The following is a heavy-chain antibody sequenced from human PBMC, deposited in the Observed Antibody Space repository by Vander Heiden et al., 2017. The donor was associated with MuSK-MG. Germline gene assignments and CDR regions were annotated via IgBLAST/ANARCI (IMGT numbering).Heavy chain of an antibody. CDR2: MHYSGNN. CDR1: DYSISSGYY. Sequence: QVQLQESGPGLVKPSETLSLTCSVSDYSISSGYYWGWIRQPPGKGLECIGFMHYSGNNYFNPARKSRISISMDASKNQVYLKLNYVKDEDAAVYFCARQTEGATVYRRDDAGDMGGLGKVVTV. D-gene: IGHD1-26*01. V-gene: IGHV4-38-2*02. CDR3: ARQTEGATVYRRDDAGDM. J-gene: IGHJ3*02.